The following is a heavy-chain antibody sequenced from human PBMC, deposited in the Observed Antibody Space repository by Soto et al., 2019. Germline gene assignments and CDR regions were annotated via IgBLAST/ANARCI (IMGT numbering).Heavy chain of an antibody. V-gene: IGHV4-30-4*01. J-gene: IGHJ4*02. Sequence: QVQLQESGPGLVKPSQTLSLTCTVSGGSISSGDYYWSWIRQPPGKGLEWIGYIYYSGSTHYNPSLKSRVTRSVDTSKNQFSLKLSSVTAADTAVYYCARARMGGGGDFDYWGQGTLVTVSS. CDR2: IYYSGST. D-gene: IGHD2-15*01. CDR3: ARARMGGGGDFDY. CDR1: GGSISSGDYY.